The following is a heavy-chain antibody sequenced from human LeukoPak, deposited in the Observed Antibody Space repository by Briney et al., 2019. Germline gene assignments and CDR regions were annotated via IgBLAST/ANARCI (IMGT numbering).Heavy chain of an antibody. Sequence: PGGSLRLSYAASGFTFSSYGMHWVRQAPGKGLEWVAVIWYDGSNKYYADSVKGRFTISRDNSKNTLYLQMNSLRAEDTAVYYCAKDRLEVVTGDDAFDIWGQGTMVTVSS. CDR3: AKDRLEVVTGDDAFDI. CDR1: GFTFSSYG. V-gene: IGHV3-33*06. CDR2: IWYDGSNK. J-gene: IGHJ3*02. D-gene: IGHD2-21*02.